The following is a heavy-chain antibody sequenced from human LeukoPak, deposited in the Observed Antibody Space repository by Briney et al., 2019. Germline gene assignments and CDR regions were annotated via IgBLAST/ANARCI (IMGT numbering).Heavy chain of an antibody. V-gene: IGHV3-64*01. Sequence: GGSLRLSCAASGFTFSSYAMHWVRQAPGKGLEYVSAISSNGGSTYYANSVKGRFTISRDNSKNTLYLQMGSLRAEDMAVYYCASAGYCSGGSCYSDYWGQGTLVTVSS. D-gene: IGHD2-15*01. J-gene: IGHJ4*02. CDR1: GFTFSSYA. CDR3: ASAGYCSGGSCYSDY. CDR2: ISSNGGST.